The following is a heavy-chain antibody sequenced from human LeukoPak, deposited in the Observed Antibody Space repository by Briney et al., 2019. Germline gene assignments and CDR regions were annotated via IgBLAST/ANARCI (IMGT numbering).Heavy chain of an antibody. CDR2: INSDGSTT. V-gene: IGHV3-74*01. D-gene: IGHD3-10*01. CDR3: ASIALLWFGELPFDY. J-gene: IGHJ4*02. CDR1: GFTFSSYW. Sequence: SGGSLRLSCAASGFTFSSYWMHWVRQAPGKGLVWVSRINSDGSTTTYADSVKGRFTISRDNAKNTLYLQMNSLRAQDTAVYYCASIALLWFGELPFDYWGQGTLVTVSS.